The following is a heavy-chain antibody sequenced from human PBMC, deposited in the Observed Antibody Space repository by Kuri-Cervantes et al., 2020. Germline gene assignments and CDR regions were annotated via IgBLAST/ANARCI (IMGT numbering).Heavy chain of an antibody. CDR2: ISSSSSYI. D-gene: IGHD6-13*01. J-gene: IGHJ4*02. V-gene: IGHV3-21*01. CDR1: GFTFSSYA. CDR3: ASHPASLAAAPFDY. Sequence: GESLKISGAASGFTFSSYAMSWVRQAPGKGLEWVSSISSSSSYIYYADSVKGRFTISRDNAKNSLYLQMNSLRAEDTAVYYCASHPASLAAAPFDYWGQGTLVTVSS.